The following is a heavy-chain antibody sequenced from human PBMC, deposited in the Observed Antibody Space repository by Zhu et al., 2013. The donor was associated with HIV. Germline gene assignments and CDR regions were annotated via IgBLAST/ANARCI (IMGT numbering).Heavy chain of an antibody. CDR1: GGTFSSYT. V-gene: IGHV1-69*02. CDR2: IIPILGIA. CDR3: ARVRCSSTSCYSYNWFDP. D-gene: IGHD2-2*01. J-gene: IGHJ5*02. Sequence: QVQLVQSGAEVKKPGSSVKVSCKASGGTFSSYTISWVRQAPGQGLEWMGRIIPILGIANYAQKFQGRVTITADKSTSTAYMELSSLRSEDTAVYYCARVRCSSTSCYSYNWFDPWGRGNPRSPSPQ.